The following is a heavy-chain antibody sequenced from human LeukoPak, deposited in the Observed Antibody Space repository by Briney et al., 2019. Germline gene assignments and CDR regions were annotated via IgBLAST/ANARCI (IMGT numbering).Heavy chain of an antibody. V-gene: IGHV4-31*03. J-gene: IGHJ3*02. D-gene: IGHD3-22*01. CDR1: GGSISSGGYY. CDR2: IYYSGST. CDR3: ARERHPRLDSSCYYGPLEDAFDI. Sequence: SETLSLTCTVSGGSISSGGYYWSWIRQHPGKGLEWIGYIYYSGSTYYNPSLKSRVTISVDTSKNQFSLKLSSVTAADTAVYYCARERHPRLDSSCYYGPLEDAFDIWGQGTMVTVSS.